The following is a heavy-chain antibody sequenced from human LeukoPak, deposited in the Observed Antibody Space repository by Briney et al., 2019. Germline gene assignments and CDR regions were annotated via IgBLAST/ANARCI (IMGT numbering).Heavy chain of an antibody. D-gene: IGHD6-19*01. CDR3: ARDLWYSSGWSGIGDYYMDV. V-gene: IGHV1-2*02. J-gene: IGHJ6*03. CDR2: INPNSGDT. Sequence: ASVKVSCKASGYTFTGYYIHWVRQAPGQGLEWMGWINPNSGDTNYAQKFQGRVTMTRDTSISTAYMELSRLRSDDTAVYYCARDLWYSSGWSGIGDYYMDVWGKGTTVTVSS. CDR1: GYTFTGYY.